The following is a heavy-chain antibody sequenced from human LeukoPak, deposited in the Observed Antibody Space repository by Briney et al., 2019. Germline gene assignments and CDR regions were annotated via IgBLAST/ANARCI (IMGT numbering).Heavy chain of an antibody. D-gene: IGHD2-15*01. Sequence: AASVKVSCKASGYTFTGYYMHWVRQAPGQGLEWMGWINPNSGGTNYAQKFQGRVTMTRDTSISTAYMELSRLRSDDTAVYYCARVPPGGYCSGGSCYSRSWFDPWGQGTLVTVSS. CDR1: GYTFTGYY. J-gene: IGHJ5*02. CDR3: ARVPPGGYCSGGSCYSRSWFDP. V-gene: IGHV1-2*02. CDR2: INPNSGGT.